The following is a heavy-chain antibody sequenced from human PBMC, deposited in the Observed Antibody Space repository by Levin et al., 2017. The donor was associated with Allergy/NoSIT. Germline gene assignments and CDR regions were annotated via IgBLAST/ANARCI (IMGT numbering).Heavy chain of an antibody. Sequence: GESLKISCAASGFTFSSYAMSWVRQAPGKGLEWVSAISGSGGSTYYADSVKGRFTISRDNSKNTLYLQMNSLRAEDTAVYYCAKVVGLLLYFDYWGQGTLVTVSS. V-gene: IGHV3-23*01. CDR1: GFTFSSYA. CDR3: AKVVGLLLYFDY. D-gene: IGHD2-21*01. CDR2: ISGSGGST. J-gene: IGHJ4*02.